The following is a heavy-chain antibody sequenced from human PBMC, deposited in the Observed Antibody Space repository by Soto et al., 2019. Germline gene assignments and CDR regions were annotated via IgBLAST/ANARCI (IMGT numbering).Heavy chain of an antibody. CDR3: AREPKDIVVVPAWPGSYGMDV. D-gene: IGHD2-2*01. CDR2: IKQDGSEK. CDR1: GLTFSSYW. V-gene: IGHV3-7*01. J-gene: IGHJ6*02. Sequence: GSLRLSCAASGLTFSSYWMSWVRQAPGKGLEWVANIKQDGSEKYYVDSVKGRFTISRDNAKNSLYLQMNSLRAEDTAVYYCAREPKDIVVVPAWPGSYGMDVWGQGTTVTVSS.